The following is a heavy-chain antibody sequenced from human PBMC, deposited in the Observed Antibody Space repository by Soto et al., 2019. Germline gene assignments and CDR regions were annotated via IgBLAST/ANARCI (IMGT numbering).Heavy chain of an antibody. Sequence: SETLSLTCTVSCGSISSYYWSCIRQPPGKGLEWIGYIYYSGSNNYNPSLKSRVTISVDTSKNQFSLKLSSVTAADTAVYYCARSNYGGNSNWFDPWGQGTLVTVSS. J-gene: IGHJ5*02. D-gene: IGHD2-21*02. CDR1: CGSISSYY. V-gene: IGHV4-59*01. CDR2: IYYSGSN. CDR3: ARSNYGGNSNWFDP.